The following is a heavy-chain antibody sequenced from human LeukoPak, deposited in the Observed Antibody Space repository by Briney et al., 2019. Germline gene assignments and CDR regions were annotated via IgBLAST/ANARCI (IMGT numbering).Heavy chain of an antibody. CDR1: GFTFSSYA. J-gene: IGHJ4*01. Sequence: GGSLRLSCAASGFTFSSYAMSWVRQAPGKGLEWVSFIYSDNTHYSDSVKGRFTISRDNSKNTLYLQMNSLRAEDTAVYYCATRPGAYSHTDDYRSHGTLVTVS. D-gene: IGHD2-15*01. CDR3: ATRPGAYSHTDDY. V-gene: IGHV3-23*03. CDR2: IYSDNT.